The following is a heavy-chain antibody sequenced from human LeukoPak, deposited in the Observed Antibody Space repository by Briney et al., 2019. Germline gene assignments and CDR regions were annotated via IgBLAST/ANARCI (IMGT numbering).Heavy chain of an antibody. Sequence: PSETLSLTCTVSGGSISSSLYHWGWIRQSPGKNLEWLGSIYYTGTTHYNPSLKSRVTISVDTSKNQFSLRLSSVTAADTAVYYCAREGSRDFWSGPVYYFDYWGQGTLVTVSS. V-gene: IGHV4-39*07. D-gene: IGHD3-3*01. CDR3: AREGSRDFWSGPVYYFDY. CDR2: IYYTGTT. CDR1: GGSISSSLYH. J-gene: IGHJ4*02.